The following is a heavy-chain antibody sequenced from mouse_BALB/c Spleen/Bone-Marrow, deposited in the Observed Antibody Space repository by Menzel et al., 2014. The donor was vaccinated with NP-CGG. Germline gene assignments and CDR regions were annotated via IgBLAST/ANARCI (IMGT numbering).Heavy chain of an antibody. V-gene: IGHV1-82*01. CDR2: IYPGDGDT. CDR1: GYAFSSPW. CDR3: ARSDGYRTMDY. Sequence: VQLQQSGPELVKPGASVKISCEASGYAFSSPWMNWVKQRPGQGLEWIGRIYPGDGDTNYNGKFKGKATLTADKSSSTAYMQLSSLTSVDSAVYFCARSDGYRTMDYWGQGTSVTVSS. D-gene: IGHD2-3*01. J-gene: IGHJ4*01.